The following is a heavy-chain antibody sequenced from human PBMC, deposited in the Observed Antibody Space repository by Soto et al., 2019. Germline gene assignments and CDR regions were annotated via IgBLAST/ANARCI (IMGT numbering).Heavy chain of an antibody. CDR3: ASGASGNYR. CDR2: IYSGGTT. J-gene: IGHJ4*02. V-gene: IGHV3-66*01. Sequence: EVQLVESGGGLVQPGGSLRLSCAASGFTVSSNYMTWVRQAPGTGLEWVSNIYSGGTTSYADSVKGRFTISRDNSKNTLFLQMISLRDDDTAVYYCASGASGNYRWGQGTLVTVSS. D-gene: IGHD3-10*01. CDR1: GFTVSSNY.